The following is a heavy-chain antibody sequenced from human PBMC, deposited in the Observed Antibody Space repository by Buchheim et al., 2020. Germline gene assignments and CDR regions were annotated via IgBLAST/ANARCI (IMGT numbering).Heavy chain of an antibody. CDR1: RFTFASYA. CDR3: ARAARIAAAGDYYYYGMDV. V-gene: IGHV3-48*03. J-gene: IGHJ6*02. D-gene: IGHD6-13*01. CDR2: ISSSGSTI. Sequence: EVQMLESGGGLIQPGGSLRLSCEASRFTFASYAMRRVRQAPGKGLEWVSYISSSGSTIYYADSVKGRFTISRDNAKNSLYLQMNSLRAEDTAVYYCARAARIAAAGDYYYYGMDVWGQGTT.